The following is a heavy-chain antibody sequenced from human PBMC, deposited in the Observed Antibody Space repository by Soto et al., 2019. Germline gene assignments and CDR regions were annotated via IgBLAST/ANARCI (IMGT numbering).Heavy chain of an antibody. CDR2: INHSGST. J-gene: IGHJ6*04. Sequence: TSEILSLTCAVYGGSFSGYYWTWIRQPPGTGLEWIGEINHSGSTNYNPSLKSRVTISVDTSKNQFSLKLSSVTAADTAEYYCARAGFSWNDAYHGMAVGAKGTTDTVSS. V-gene: IGHV4-34*01. D-gene: IGHD1-1*01. CDR1: GGSFSGYY. CDR3: ARAGFSWNDAYHGMAV.